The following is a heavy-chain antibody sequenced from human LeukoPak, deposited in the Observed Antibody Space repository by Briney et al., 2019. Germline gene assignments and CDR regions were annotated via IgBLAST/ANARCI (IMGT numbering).Heavy chain of an antibody. J-gene: IGHJ4*02. D-gene: IGHD3-3*01. CDR3: ARADDFWSGYYFDY. Sequence: GASVKVSCKASGYTFIDYYLHWVRQAPGQGLEWMGGIIPIFGTANYAQKFQGRVTITTDESTSTAYMELSSLRSEDTAVYYCARADDFWSGYYFDYWGQGTLVTVSS. CDR1: GYTFIDYY. V-gene: IGHV1-69*05. CDR2: IIPIFGTA.